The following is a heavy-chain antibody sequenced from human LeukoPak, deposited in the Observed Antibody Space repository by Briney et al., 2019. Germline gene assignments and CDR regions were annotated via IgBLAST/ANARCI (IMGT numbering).Heavy chain of an antibody. J-gene: IGHJ3*02. CDR3: AKKTIVGATVDAFDI. D-gene: IGHD1-26*01. CDR1: GFTFSNYG. Sequence: GGSLRLSCAASGFTFSNYGMHWVRQAPGKGLEWVASIRYDGFNKYYADSLKGRFTISRDNSKNTLYLQMNSLRAEDTAVYYCAKKTIVGATVDAFDIWGQGTMVIVSS. CDR2: IRYDGFNK. V-gene: IGHV3-30*02.